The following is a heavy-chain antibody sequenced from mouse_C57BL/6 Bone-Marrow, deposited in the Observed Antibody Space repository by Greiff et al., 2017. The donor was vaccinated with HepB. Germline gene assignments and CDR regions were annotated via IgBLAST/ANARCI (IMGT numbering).Heavy chain of an antibody. J-gene: IGHJ2*01. D-gene: IGHD3-2*02. CDR2: IYPGSGST. Sequence: VQLQQSGAELVKPGASVKMSCKASGYTFTSYWITWVKQRPGQGLEWIGDIYPGSGSTNYNEKFKSKATLTVDTSSSTAYMQLSSLTSEDSAVYYCARGRDSSGYPYYFDYWGQGTTLTVSS. V-gene: IGHV1-55*01. CDR1: GYTFTSYW. CDR3: ARGRDSSGYPYYFDY.